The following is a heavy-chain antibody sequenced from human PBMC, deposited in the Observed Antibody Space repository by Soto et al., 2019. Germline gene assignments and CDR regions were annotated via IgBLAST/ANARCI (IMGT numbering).Heavy chain of an antibody. D-gene: IGHD4-17*01. CDR3: AREDYGDPLVWYGMDV. CDR2: IWYDGSNK. J-gene: IGHJ6*02. V-gene: IGHV3-33*01. CDR1: GFTFSSYG. Sequence: QVQLVESGGGVVQPGRSLRLSCAASGFTFSSYGMHWVRQAPGKGLEWVAVIWYDGSNKYYADSVKGRFTISRDNSKNTLYLQMNSLRAEDTAVYYCAREDYGDPLVWYGMDVWGQGTTVTVSS.